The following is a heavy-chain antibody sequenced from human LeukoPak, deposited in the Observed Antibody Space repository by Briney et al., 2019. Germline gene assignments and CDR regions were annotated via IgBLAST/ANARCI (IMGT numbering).Heavy chain of an antibody. CDR2: INDSGRT. J-gene: IGHJ6*03. V-gene: IGHV4-34*01. CDR3: ARGLHWTSAGMGICFMDV. CDR1: GGPFSGYD. Sequence: PSETLSLTCAVFGGPFSGYDWSWVRQTPGKGLEWIGEINDSGRTNYNPSLKSRVTIRLGTSDNQFSLQLASVTAADTAVYYCARGLHWTSAGMGICFMDVWGTGTTVAVSS. D-gene: IGHD1-1*01.